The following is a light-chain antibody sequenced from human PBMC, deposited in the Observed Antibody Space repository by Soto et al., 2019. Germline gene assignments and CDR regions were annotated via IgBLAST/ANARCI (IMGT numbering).Light chain of an antibody. V-gene: IGKV1-39*01. CDR2: AAI. Sequence: DIQMTQSPSSLSASVGDRVTITCRASQSISNFLNWYQQKPGKAPKLLIYAAITLQSGVPSRFSGSASGTEFTLAISSLQPDDFATYYCQQYGRFLTFGQGTKLEIK. J-gene: IGKJ2*01. CDR3: QQYGRFLT. CDR1: QSISNF.